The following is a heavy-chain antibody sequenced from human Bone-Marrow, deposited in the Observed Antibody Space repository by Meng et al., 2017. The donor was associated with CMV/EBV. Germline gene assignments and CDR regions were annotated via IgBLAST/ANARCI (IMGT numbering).Heavy chain of an antibody. J-gene: IGHJ5*02. CDR2: ISWNSGSI. V-gene: IGHV3-9*01. D-gene: IGHD6-19*01. Sequence: SLKISCAASGFTFDDYAMHWVRQAPGKGLEWVPGISWNSGSIGYADSVKGRFTISRDNAKNSLYLQMNSLRAEDTALYYCAKGHVGQWLVDWFDPWGQGTLVTVSS. CDR1: GFTFDDYA. CDR3: AKGHVGQWLVDWFDP.